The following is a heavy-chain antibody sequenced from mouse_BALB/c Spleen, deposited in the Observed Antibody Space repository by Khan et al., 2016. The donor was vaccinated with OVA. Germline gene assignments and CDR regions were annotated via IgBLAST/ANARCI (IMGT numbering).Heavy chain of an antibody. CDR1: GYSFTDYT. Sequence: VRLQQSGHELVKPGASMKISCKASGYSFTDYTMNWVKQSHGKNLEWIGIINPYSDVSIFNQRFKGKATLTVDKASSTAYMEFLSLTSEDSAVYYCTRGKCDSWGQGTTLTVSS. CDR2: INPYSDVS. D-gene: IGHD1-3*01. CDR3: TRGKCDS. J-gene: IGHJ2*01. V-gene: IGHV1-18*01.